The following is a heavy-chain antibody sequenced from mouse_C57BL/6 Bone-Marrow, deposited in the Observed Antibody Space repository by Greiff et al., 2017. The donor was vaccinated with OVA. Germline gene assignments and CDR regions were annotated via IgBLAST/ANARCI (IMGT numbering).Heavy chain of an antibody. D-gene: IGHD2-4*01. CDR2: IHPNSGST. J-gene: IGHJ3*01. V-gene: IGHV1-64*01. CDR3: AREYDYDEAWFAY. Sequence: VQLQQPGAELVKPGASVKLSCKASGYTFTSYWMHWVKQRPGQGLEWIGMIHPNSGSTNYNEKFKSKATLTVDKSSSTAYMQLSSLTSEDSAVYYCAREYDYDEAWFAYWGQGTLVTVSA. CDR1: GYTFTSYW.